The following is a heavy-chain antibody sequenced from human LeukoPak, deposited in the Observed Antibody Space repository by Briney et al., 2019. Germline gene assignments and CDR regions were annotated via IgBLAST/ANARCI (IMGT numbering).Heavy chain of an antibody. CDR1: GYSFTAFY. D-gene: IGHD3-10*01. V-gene: IGHV1-2*02. CDR3: ARDGEYGTGSYYRGCFDY. J-gene: IGHJ4*02. Sequence: ASVKVSCKTSGYSFTAFYIHWVRQAPGQGLEWMGWIHPRSGETNYAYKFKGRVTMTRDTSISTVYMDLGSLGSDDTAVYYFARDGEYGTGSYYRGCFDYWGQGILVTVSS. CDR2: IHPRSGET.